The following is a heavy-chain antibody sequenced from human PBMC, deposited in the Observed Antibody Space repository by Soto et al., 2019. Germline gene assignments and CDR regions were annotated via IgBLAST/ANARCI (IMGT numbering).Heavy chain of an antibody. CDR1: GFTFRDYY. CDR3: AREHHYTMDV. J-gene: IGHJ6*02. CDR2: IDSSTKYT. Sequence: QVQLVESGGGLVRPGGSLRLSCEASGFTFRDYYMTWFRQAPGKGLEWLSYIDSSTKYTNYADSVKGRFTISRDNAKNSLYLQMNSLIADDTAVYYCAREHHYTMDVWGQGTMVTVSS. V-gene: IGHV3-11*05.